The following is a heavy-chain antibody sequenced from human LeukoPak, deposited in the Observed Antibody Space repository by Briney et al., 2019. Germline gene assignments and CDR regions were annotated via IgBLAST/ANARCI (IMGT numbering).Heavy chain of an antibody. Sequence: SETLSLTCTVSGASISSTTYYWGWIRQPPRKGLEWIASIYYSGSTYYNPSLKSRVTISVDTSKNQFSLKLSSVTAADTAVYYCARGCPDYVWGSYRYRSAFDIWGQGTMVTVSS. D-gene: IGHD3-16*02. CDR2: IYYSGST. V-gene: IGHV4-39*07. J-gene: IGHJ3*02. CDR3: ARGCPDYVWGSYRYRSAFDI. CDR1: GASISSTTYY.